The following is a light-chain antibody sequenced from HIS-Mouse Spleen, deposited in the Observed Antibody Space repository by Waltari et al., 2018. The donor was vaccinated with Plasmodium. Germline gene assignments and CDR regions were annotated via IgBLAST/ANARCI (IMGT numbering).Light chain of an antibody. Sequence: DIQMTQSPSSLSASVGDRVTITCQASQDISNYLYWYQQKPGKAPKLLIYDASNLETGGPSRFSGSGSGTDFTFTISSLQPEDIATYYCQQYDNLPPACTFGPGTKVDIK. J-gene: IGKJ3*01. CDR2: DAS. V-gene: IGKV1-33*01. CDR1: QDISNY. CDR3: QQYDNLPPACT.